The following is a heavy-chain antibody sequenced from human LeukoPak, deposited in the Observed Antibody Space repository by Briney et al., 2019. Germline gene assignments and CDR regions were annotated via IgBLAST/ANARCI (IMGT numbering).Heavy chain of an antibody. CDR3: ARARGDIVLMVYADNWFDP. CDR1: GGSISSYY. D-gene: IGHD2-8*01. J-gene: IGHJ5*02. V-gene: IGHV4-59*01. CDR2: IYYSGST. Sequence: PSETLSLTCTVSGGSISSYYWSWIRQPPGKGLEWIGYIYYSGSTNYNPSLKSRVIISVDTSKNQFSLKLSSVTAADTAVYYCARARGDIVLMVYADNWFDPWGQGTLVTVSS.